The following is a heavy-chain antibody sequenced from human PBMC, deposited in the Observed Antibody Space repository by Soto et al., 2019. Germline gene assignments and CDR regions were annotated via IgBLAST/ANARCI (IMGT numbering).Heavy chain of an antibody. CDR1: GFIFSSYG. D-gene: IGHD6-13*01. J-gene: IGHJ4*02. CDR3: AKESTRSWADY. V-gene: IGHV3-30*18. CDR2: ISYDGSNE. Sequence: QVQLVESGGGVVQPGRSLRLSCAASGFIFSSYGMHWVRQAPGKGPEWVAVISYDGSNEYYGDSVKGRFTISRDNSKNTLYMQMNRLRTEDTAVYYCAKESTRSWADYWGQGTLVTVSS.